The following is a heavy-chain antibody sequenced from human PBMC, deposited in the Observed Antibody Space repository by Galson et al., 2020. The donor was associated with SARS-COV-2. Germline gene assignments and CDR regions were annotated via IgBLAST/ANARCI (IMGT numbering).Heavy chain of an antibody. CDR1: GGTFSSYA. Sequence: KISCKASGGTFSSYAISWVRQAPGQGLEWMGGIIPIFGTANYAQKFQGRVTITADESTSTAYMELSSLRSEDTAVYYCARGGQTQDSLGAVAGPYYYYGMDVWGQGTTVTVSS. CDR3: ARGGQTQDSLGAVAGPYYYYGMDV. CDR2: IIPIFGTA. V-gene: IGHV1-69*01. J-gene: IGHJ6*02. D-gene: IGHD6-19*01.